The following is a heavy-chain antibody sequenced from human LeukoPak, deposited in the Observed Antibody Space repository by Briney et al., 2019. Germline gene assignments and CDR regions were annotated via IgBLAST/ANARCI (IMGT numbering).Heavy chain of an antibody. D-gene: IGHD6-13*01. J-gene: IGHJ3*02. V-gene: IGHV3-30*04. CDR1: GFTFSSYA. Sequence: GGSLRLSCAASGFTFSSYAMHWVRQAPGKGLEWVAVISYDGSNKYYADSVKGRFTISRDNSKNTLYLQMNSLRAEDTAVYYCASNIAAAGDAFDIWGQGTMVTVSS. CDR2: ISYDGSNK. CDR3: ASNIAAAGDAFDI.